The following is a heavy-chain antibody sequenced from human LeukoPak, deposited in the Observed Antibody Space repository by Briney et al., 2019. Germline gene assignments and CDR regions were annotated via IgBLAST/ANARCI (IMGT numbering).Heavy chain of an antibody. D-gene: IGHD3-3*01. CDR2: INSDGSST. Sequence: GGSLRLSCAASGFTFSSYWMHRVRQAPGKGLVWVSRINSDGSSTSYADSVKGRFTISRDNAKNTLYLQMNSLRAEDTAVYYCARDPTPYYDFWSGPNQFDYWGQGTLVTVSS. CDR1: GFTFSSYW. V-gene: IGHV3-74*01. CDR3: ARDPTPYYDFWSGPNQFDY. J-gene: IGHJ4*02.